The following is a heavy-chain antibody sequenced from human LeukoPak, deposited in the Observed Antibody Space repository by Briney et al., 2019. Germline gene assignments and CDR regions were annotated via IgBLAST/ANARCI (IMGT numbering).Heavy chain of an antibody. D-gene: IGHD1-1*01. Sequence: ETLSLTCTVSGGSISSSSYYWGWIRQPPGKGLEWVSVIYSGGSTYYADSVKGRFTISRVNSKNTLYLQMNSLRAEDTAVYYCARETPGYYYYYMDVWGKGTTVTVSS. CDR2: IYSGGST. CDR3: ARETPGYYYYYMDV. V-gene: IGHV3-53*05. J-gene: IGHJ6*03. CDR1: GGSISSSSYY.